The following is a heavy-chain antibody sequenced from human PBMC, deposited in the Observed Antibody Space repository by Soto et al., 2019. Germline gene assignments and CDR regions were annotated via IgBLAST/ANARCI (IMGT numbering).Heavy chain of an antibody. D-gene: IGHD3-10*01. J-gene: IGHJ4*02. V-gene: IGHV3-11*01. CDR1: GFKFGDHY. CDR3: AGDPFYYASGF. Sequence: QVQLVESGGGLVEPGGSLRLSCAASGFKFGDHYMTWIRQAPGKGLEWVSKISGDGSTQYYADSVKGRFTVSRDNTKNSLPLQMNRLRAEDTALYYCAGDPFYYASGFWGQGTLVTVSS. CDR2: ISGDGSTQ.